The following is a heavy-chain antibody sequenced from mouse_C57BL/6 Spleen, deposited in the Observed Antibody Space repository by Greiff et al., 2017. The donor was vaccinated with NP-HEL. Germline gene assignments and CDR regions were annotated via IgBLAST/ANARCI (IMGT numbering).Heavy chain of an antibody. CDR1: GYTFTSYW. Sequence: QVQLQQPGAEQVRPGTSVKLSCKASGYTFTSYWMHWVKQRPGQGLEWIGVIDPSDSYTNYNQKFKGKATLTVDTSSSTAYMQLSSLTSEDSAVYYCAKSLNYDESPHWGQGTLVTVSA. CDR3: AKSLNYDESPH. V-gene: IGHV1-59*01. J-gene: IGHJ3*01. CDR2: IDPSDSYT. D-gene: IGHD2-4*01.